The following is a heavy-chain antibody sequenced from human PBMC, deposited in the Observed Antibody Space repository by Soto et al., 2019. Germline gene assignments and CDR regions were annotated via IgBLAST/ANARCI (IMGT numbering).Heavy chain of an antibody. V-gene: IGHV1-2*02. CDR3: AGTSCSSTTCPTTY. J-gene: IGHJ4*02. CDR2: INPHSGGT. Sequence: QVQLVQSGAEVKKPGASVKVSCKTSGYTFTGYYIYWVRQAPGQGLEWMGGINPHSGGTDSSQKFQGRVTMTRDTSISTAYMELSRLRSDDTAVYYCAGTSCSSTTCPTTYWGQGTLVTVSS. CDR1: GYTFTGYY. D-gene: IGHD2-2*01.